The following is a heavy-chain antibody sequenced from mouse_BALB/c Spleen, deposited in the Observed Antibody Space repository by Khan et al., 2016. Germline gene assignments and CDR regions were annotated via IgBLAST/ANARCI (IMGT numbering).Heavy chain of an antibody. CDR2: IRNKANGYTT. V-gene: IGHV7-3*02. J-gene: IGHJ1*01. Sequence: EVELVESGGGLVQPGGSLRLSCATSGFTFTDYYMSWVRQPPGKALEWLGFIRNKANGYTTEYSASVKGRFTISRDNSQSILYLQMNTLRAEDSATYYCARPTATRYFDGWGAGTTVTVSS. D-gene: IGHD1-2*01. CDR3: ARPTATRYFDG. CDR1: GFTFTDYY.